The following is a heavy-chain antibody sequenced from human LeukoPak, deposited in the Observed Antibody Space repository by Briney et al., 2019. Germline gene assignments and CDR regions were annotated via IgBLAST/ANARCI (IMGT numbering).Heavy chain of an antibody. D-gene: IGHD6-19*01. J-gene: IGHJ4*02. CDR2: TYYRSRWLN. CDR3: ARVRSSGWYFDY. Sequence: SQTLSLTCAISGDSVSSHDAAWNWIRQSPSRGLEWLGRTYYRSRWLNDYAVSVKSRININPDTSKNRFYLQLTSVTPEDTAVYYCARVRSSGWYFDYWGQGTLVTVSS. V-gene: IGHV6-1*01. CDR1: GDSVSSHDAA.